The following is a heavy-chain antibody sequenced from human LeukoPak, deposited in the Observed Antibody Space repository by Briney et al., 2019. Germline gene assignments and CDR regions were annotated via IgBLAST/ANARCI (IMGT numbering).Heavy chain of an antibody. J-gene: IGHJ4*02. V-gene: IGHV5-51*01. D-gene: IGHD1-1*01. Sequence: GESLKISCKGSGYSFASYWIVWVRQMPGKGLECMGIIYPGDSDTRYRPSFQGQVTISADKSISTAYLQWSGVKTSDTAMYYCATTTTRGIPHYFDYWGQGTLSPSPQ. CDR3: ATTTTRGIPHYFDY. CDR1: GYSFASYW. CDR2: IYPGDSDT.